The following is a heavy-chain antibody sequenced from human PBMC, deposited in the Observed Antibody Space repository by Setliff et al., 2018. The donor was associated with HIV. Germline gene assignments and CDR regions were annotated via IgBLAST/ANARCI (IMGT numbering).Heavy chain of an antibody. V-gene: IGHV4-30-4*08. J-gene: IGHJ3*02. CDR1: GDSISSGDYY. Sequence: PSETLSLTCTVSGDSISSGDYYWSWVRKPPGKSLEWIGNTYYSGNTYYSPSRKSRVTISVNKSKNQFSLKLRSVTAADTAVYYCARARTASAMVQDVPAIWGQGTMVTVSS. D-gene: IGHD5-18*01. CDR3: ARARTASAMVQDVPAI. CDR2: TYYSGNT.